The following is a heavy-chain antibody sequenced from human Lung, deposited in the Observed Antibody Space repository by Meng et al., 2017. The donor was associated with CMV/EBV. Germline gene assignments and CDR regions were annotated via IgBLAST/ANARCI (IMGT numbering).Heavy chain of an antibody. J-gene: IGHJ4*02. D-gene: IGHD2-2*01. CDR1: GFTFSSYA. CDR2: ITYDGSNI. Sequence: GESLKISCAASGFTFSSYAMHWVRQAPGKGLEWVAVITYDGSNIYYADSVKGRFTISRDNSKNALYLQMNSLRAEDTAVYYCAKTPKDIVEVPADCFYFDYWGQGTLVTVSS. CDR3: AKTPKDIVEVPADCFYFDY. V-gene: IGHV3-30-3*01.